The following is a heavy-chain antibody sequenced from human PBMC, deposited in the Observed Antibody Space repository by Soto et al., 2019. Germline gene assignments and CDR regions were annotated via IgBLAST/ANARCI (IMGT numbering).Heavy chain of an antibody. CDR1: GFTFRSFT. CDR2: ISSNSAYI. CDR3: TRDASRDSSARGWFDP. Sequence: TGGSLRLSCAASGFTFRSFTMNWVRQAPGKGLEWVSTISSNSAYIYYTDALRGRFTISRDNAKNSLHLQRNSLRAEDTAVYYCTRDASRDSSARGWFDPWGPGTLVTVSS. D-gene: IGHD6-13*01. J-gene: IGHJ5*02. V-gene: IGHV3-21*01.